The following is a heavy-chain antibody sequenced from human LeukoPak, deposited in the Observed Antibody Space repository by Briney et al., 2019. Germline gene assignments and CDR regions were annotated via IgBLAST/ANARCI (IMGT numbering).Heavy chain of an antibody. D-gene: IGHD6-19*01. J-gene: IGHJ4*02. Sequence: GSLRLSCAASGFTFDNYAMSWVRQAPGKGLEWVSTIRSNGDTTYYADSVKGRFTISRDNAKNSLYLQMNSLRAEDTAVYYCASKKGWSFDYWGQGTLVTVSS. CDR3: ASKKGWSFDY. CDR2: IRSNGDTT. CDR1: GFTFDNYA. V-gene: IGHV3-23*01.